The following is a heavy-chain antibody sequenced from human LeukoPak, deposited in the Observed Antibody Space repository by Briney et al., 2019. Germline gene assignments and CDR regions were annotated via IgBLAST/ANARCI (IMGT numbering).Heavy chain of an antibody. D-gene: IGHD5-24*01. CDR3: ATDGRDGYNFAFDI. CDR1: GGSISSGGFY. J-gene: IGHJ3*02. V-gene: IGHV4-61*02. Sequence: SETLSLTCTVSGGSISSGGFYWTWIRQPAGKGLEWIGRVFTSGSTNYNPSLKSRVTISVNTSNNQFSLKLISVTAADTAVYYCATDGRDGYNFAFDIWGQGTMVTVSS. CDR2: VFTSGST.